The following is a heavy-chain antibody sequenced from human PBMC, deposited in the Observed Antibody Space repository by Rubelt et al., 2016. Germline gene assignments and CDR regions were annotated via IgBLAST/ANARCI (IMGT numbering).Heavy chain of an antibody. CDR2: VHYSGST. J-gene: IGHJ3*02. V-gene: IGHV4-34*01. D-gene: IGHD5-24*01. CDR3: ARTSGYKYDEAFDI. CDR1: GGSFSGYY. Sequence: QVQLQQWGAGLLKPSETLSLTCAVYGGSFSGYYWSWIRQPPGKGLEWIGYVHYSGSTDYNPSLKSRVTISVDTSKKQFALKVRSVTAADTAVYYCARTSGYKYDEAFDIWGQGTMVTVSS.